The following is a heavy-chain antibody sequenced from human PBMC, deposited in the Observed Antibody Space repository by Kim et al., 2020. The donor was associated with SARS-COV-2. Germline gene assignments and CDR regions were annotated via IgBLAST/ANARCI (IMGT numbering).Heavy chain of an antibody. Sequence: GGSLRLSCSASGFTFSSYAMHWVRQAPGKGLEYVSAISSNGGSTYYADSVKGRFTISRDNSKNTLYLQMSSLRAEDTAVYYCVKGKPRIQLWSALRSNRYFGSWGQGTLVTVSS. J-gene: IGHJ4*02. V-gene: IGHV3-64D*06. CDR3: VKGKPRIQLWSALRSNRYFGS. CDR2: ISSNGGST. CDR1: GFTFSSYA. D-gene: IGHD5-18*01.